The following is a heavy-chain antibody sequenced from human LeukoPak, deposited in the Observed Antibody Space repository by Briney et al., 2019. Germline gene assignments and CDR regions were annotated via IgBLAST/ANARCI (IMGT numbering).Heavy chain of an antibody. CDR2: MSGSSSYI. CDR1: GFTFSSYT. Sequence: PGGSLRLSCAASGFTFSSYTMNWVRQAPGKGLEWVSSMSGSSSYIYYADSLKGRFTISRDNAKNSLYLQMNSLRAEDTAVYHCARVNYYDSSGYYYGGDAFDIWGQGTMVTVSS. D-gene: IGHD3-22*01. V-gene: IGHV3-21*01. J-gene: IGHJ3*02. CDR3: ARVNYYDSSGYYYGGDAFDI.